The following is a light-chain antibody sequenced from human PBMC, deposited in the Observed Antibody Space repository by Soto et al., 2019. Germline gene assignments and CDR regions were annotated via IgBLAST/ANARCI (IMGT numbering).Light chain of an antibody. Sequence: DIQMTQSPSTLSASVGDRVTITCRASQSLSSWLAWYQQKPGKAPKLLIYQASSLASGVPSRFSGSGSGTEFTLTISSLQTDDFATYYCQHYKSYSRPTFDQGTKVEIK. CDR2: QAS. CDR3: QHYKSYSRPT. CDR1: QSLSSW. J-gene: IGKJ1*01. V-gene: IGKV1-5*03.